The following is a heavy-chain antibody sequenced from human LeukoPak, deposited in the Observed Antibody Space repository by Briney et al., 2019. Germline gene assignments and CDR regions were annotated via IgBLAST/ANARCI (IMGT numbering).Heavy chain of an antibody. D-gene: IGHD6-19*01. CDR3: AASIAVAGYLFDY. CDR2: INHSGST. Sequence: PSETLSLTCAVYGGSFSGYYWSWIRQPPGKGLEWIGEINHSGSTNYNPSLKSRVTMSVDTSKNQFSLKLSSVTAADTAVYYCAASIAVAGYLFDYWGQGTLVTVSS. CDR1: GGSFSGYY. J-gene: IGHJ4*02. V-gene: IGHV4-34*01.